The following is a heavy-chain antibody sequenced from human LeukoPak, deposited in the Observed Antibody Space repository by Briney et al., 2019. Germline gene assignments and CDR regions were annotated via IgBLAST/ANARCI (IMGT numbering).Heavy chain of an antibody. J-gene: IGHJ4*02. CDR3: ARDWGYYGSGSYYRGVDY. Sequence: GGCLRLLCAASGFIFSSHGMDWVRLAAGEGWGCVANIMKDGSEKHKVHSVKGRFTISRDNAKNSLYLQMNSLRAEDTAVYYCARDWGYYGSGSYYRGVDYWSQGTLVTVSS. V-gene: IGHV3-7*01. D-gene: IGHD3-10*01. CDR2: IMKDGSEK. CDR1: GFIFSSHG.